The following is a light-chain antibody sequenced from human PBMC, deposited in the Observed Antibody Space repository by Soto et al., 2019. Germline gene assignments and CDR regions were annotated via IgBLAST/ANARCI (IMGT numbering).Light chain of an antibody. Sequence: DIQMTQAPSSLSASVGDRVTITCRASQSSSNYLNWYQQKPGRAPKLLIYATSSLQTGVPSRFSASGSGTDFTLTISSLQPADFATYSCQQTYGTPRTFGQGTKVDIK. CDR1: QSSSNY. J-gene: IGKJ1*01. CDR2: ATS. V-gene: IGKV1-39*01. CDR3: QQTYGTPRT.